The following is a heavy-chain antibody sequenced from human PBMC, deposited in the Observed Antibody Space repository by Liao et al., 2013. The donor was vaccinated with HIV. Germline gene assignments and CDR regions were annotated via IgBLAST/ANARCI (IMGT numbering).Heavy chain of an antibody. J-gene: IGHJ4*02. Sequence: QVQLQESGPGLVKPSETLSLTCTVSGGSISSYYWSWIRQPPGKGLEWIGEINHSGSTNYNPSLKSRVTISVDTSKNQFSLKLSSVTAADTAVYYCARGRTRGYRTHFDYWGQGTLVTVSS. V-gene: IGHV4-34*01. CDR2: INHSGST. CDR1: GGSISSYY. D-gene: IGHD5-18*01. CDR3: ARGRTRGYRTHFDY.